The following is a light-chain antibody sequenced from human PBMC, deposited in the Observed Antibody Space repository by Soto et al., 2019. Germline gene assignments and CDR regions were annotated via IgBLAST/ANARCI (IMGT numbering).Light chain of an antibody. CDR2: EVS. CDR1: SSDVGGYNY. Sequence: QSVLTQPPSASGSPGQSVTISCTGGSSDVGGYNYVSWYQQHPGKAPKLIIYEVSKRPSGIPDRFSGSKSGNTASLTVSGLQAEDEADYYCSSFADNNNYVFGPGTKVTVL. J-gene: IGLJ1*01. CDR3: SSFADNNNYV. V-gene: IGLV2-8*01.